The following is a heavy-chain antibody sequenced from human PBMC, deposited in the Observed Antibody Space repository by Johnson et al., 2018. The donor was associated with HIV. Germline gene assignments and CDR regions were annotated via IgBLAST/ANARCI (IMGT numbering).Heavy chain of an antibody. Sequence: QVQLVESGGGVVQPGRSLRLSCAASGFTFSSYGMHWVRQAPGKGLEWLAVISYDGSNKYYADSVKGRFTITRANSKNTLYLQINSLRAEDTAVYYGARRKWELLDNDAFDIWGQGTMVTVSS. V-gene: IGHV3-30*03. CDR2: ISYDGSNK. CDR1: GFTFSSYG. D-gene: IGHD1-26*01. CDR3: ARRKWELLDNDAFDI. J-gene: IGHJ3*02.